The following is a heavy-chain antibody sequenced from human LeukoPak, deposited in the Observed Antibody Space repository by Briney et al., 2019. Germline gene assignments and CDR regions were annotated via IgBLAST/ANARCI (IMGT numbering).Heavy chain of an antibody. J-gene: IGHJ5*02. Sequence: ASVKVSCKASGYTFTSYGISWVRQAPGQGLEWMGWISAYNGNTNYAQKLQGRVTMTTDTSTSTAYMELRSLRSDDTAVYYCARVGSSWCQQAAAAGANWFDPWGQGTLVTVSS. CDR1: GYTFTSYG. CDR3: ARVGSSWCQQAAAAGANWFDP. V-gene: IGHV1-18*01. CDR2: ISAYNGNT. D-gene: IGHD6-13*01.